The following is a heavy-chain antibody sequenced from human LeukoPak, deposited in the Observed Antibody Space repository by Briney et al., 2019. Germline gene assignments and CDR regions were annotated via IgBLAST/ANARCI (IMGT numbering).Heavy chain of an antibody. CDR3: ARVVDGYIPYDY. V-gene: IGHV1-2*02. CDR2: INPNSGGT. CDR1: GYTFTGCY. Sequence: ASVKVSCKASGYTFTGCYMHWVRQAPGQGLEWMGWINPNSGGTNYAQKFQGRVTMTRDTSISTAYMELSRLRSDDTAVYYCARVVDGYIPYDYWGQGTLVTVSS. D-gene: IGHD5-24*01. J-gene: IGHJ4*02.